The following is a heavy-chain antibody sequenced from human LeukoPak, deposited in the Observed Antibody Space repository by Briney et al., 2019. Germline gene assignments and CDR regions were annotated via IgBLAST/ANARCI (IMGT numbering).Heavy chain of an antibody. CDR1: GGSISSSSYY. V-gene: IGHV4-39*01. Sequence: KTSETLSLTCTVSGGSISSSSYYWGWIRQPPGKGLEWIGSIYYSGSTFYNPSLKSRVTISVDTSKNQFSLKLSSVTAADTAVYYCARTATIFGVVYYYYYYMDVWGKGTTVTVSS. CDR3: ARTATIFGVVYYYYYYMDV. D-gene: IGHD3-3*01. CDR2: IYYSGST. J-gene: IGHJ6*03.